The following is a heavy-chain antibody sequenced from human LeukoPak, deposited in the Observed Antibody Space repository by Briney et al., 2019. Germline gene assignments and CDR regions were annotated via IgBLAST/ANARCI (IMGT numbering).Heavy chain of an antibody. CDR3: AKDSAATVRYNWFDP. D-gene: IGHD2-15*01. CDR1: GFTFSSYA. V-gene: IGHV3-23*01. J-gene: IGHJ5*02. CDR2: ISGSGGST. Sequence: PGGSLGLSCAASGFTFSSYAMTWVRQAPGKGLEWVSAISGSGGSTYYADSVKGRFTISRDNSKNTLYLQMNSLRAEDTAVYYCAKDSAATVRYNWFDPWGQGTLVTVSS.